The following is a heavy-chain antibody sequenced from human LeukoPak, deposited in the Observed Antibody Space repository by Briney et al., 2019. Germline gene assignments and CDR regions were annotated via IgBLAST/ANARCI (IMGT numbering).Heavy chain of an antibody. V-gene: IGHV1-8*01. Sequence: ASVKVSCEASGYTFTSYDINWVRQATGQGLEWMGWMNPNSGNTGYAQKFQGRVTMTRNTSISTAYMELSSLRSEDTAVYYCARNFGFLEWSQSYYYYYMDVWGKGTTVTVSS. CDR3: ARNFGFLEWSQSYYYYYMDV. CDR1: GYTFTSYD. J-gene: IGHJ6*03. D-gene: IGHD3-3*01. CDR2: MNPNSGNT.